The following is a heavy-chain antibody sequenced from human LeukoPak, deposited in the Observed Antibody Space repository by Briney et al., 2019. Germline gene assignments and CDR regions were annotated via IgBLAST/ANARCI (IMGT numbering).Heavy chain of an antibody. J-gene: IGHJ6*03. CDR3: ARDWVEVGGDYMDV. CDR2: ISRGGDSI. V-gene: IGHV3-48*03. CDR1: GFTFSSYE. Sequence: GGSLRLSCAASGFTFSSYEMNWVRQAPGKGLEWISFISRGGDSINYADSVKGRFTISRDNAKSSLYLELKSLRAEDTGVYYCARDWVEVGGDYMDVWGKGTTVTISS. D-gene: IGHD2-15*01.